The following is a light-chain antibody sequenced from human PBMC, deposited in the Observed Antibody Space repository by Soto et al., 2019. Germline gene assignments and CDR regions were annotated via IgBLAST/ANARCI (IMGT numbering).Light chain of an antibody. J-gene: IGKJ5*01. CDR3: QQYGSSPRS. CDR1: QSVSSTS. V-gene: IGKV3-20*01. CDR2: GAS. Sequence: EVVLTQSPGTLSLSPGEIATLSCRASQSVSSTSLAWYQQIPGQAPSLLIYGASSRATGIPDRFSGSGSGTDFTLPISRLEPEDFAVYFCQQYGSSPRSLGQGTRLEIK.